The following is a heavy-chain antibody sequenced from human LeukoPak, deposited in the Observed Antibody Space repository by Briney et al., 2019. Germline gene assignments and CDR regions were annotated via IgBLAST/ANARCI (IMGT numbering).Heavy chain of an antibody. J-gene: IGHJ4*02. V-gene: IGHV3-33*01. CDR3: ARDRIAYYYGSGSYYGLDY. CDR1: GFTFSSYG. Sequence: PGRSLRLSCAASGFTFSSYGMHWVRQAPGKGLEWVAVIWYDGSNKYYADSVKGRFTISRDNSKNTLYLQMNSLRAEDTAVYCCARDRIAYYYGSGSYYGLDYWGQGTLVTVSS. D-gene: IGHD3-10*01. CDR2: IWYDGSNK.